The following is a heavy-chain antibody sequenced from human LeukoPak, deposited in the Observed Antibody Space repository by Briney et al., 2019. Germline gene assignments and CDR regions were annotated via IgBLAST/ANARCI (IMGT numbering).Heavy chain of an antibody. CDR1: GYTFTSYG. CDR3: ARALWFGELSA. V-gene: IGHV1-18*01. D-gene: IGHD3-10*01. Sequence: GASVKVSCKASGYTFTSYGISWVRQAPGQGLEWMGWISANNGDTNYAQKLQGRVTMTTDTSTSTAYMELRSLRSDDTAMYYCARALWFGELSAWGQGTLVTVSS. CDR2: ISANNGDT. J-gene: IGHJ5*02.